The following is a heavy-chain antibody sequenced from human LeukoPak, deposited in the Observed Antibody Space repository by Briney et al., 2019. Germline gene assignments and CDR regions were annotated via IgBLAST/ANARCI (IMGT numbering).Heavy chain of an antibody. CDR2: IWTNNYRGGGP. CDR1: GFTVTSHH. CDR3: ARDVSGDGFGSYDH. V-gene: IGHV3-66*01. D-gene: IGHD5-24*01. Sequence: GGSLRLSCAVSGFTVTSHHMNWVRQAPGKGLEWVSVIWTNNYRGGGPYYADSVKGRFTTSSDSSQNTFYLQMNSLRVEDTAVYYCARDVSGDGFGSYDHWGLRISVTVAS. J-gene: IGHJ4*02.